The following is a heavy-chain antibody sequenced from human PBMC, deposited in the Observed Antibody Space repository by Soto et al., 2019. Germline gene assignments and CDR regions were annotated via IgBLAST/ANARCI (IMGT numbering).Heavy chain of an antibody. Sequence: EVQLVESGGGLVQPDRSLRLSCAASGFTFDDYAMHWVRQAPGKGLEWLSYISPGSRYPAYADSVKGRFTISRDNAKRSLYLQMMSLTAEDTAIYYCVRGGGGGLFDPWGQGTMVTVSS. J-gene: IGHJ5*02. CDR1: GFTFDDYA. CDR3: VRGGGGGLFDP. D-gene: IGHD2-15*01. CDR2: ISPGSRYP. V-gene: IGHV3-9*01.